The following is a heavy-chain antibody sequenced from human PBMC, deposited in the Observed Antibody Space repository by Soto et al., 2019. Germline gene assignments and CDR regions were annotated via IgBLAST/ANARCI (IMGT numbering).Heavy chain of an antibody. J-gene: IGHJ3*02. CDR3: AMIVVVTATGHGAFDI. D-gene: IGHD2-21*02. CDR1: GYTLTELS. Sequence: ASVKVSCKVSGYTLTELSMHWVRQAPGKGLEWMGGFDPEDGETIYAQKFQGRVTMTADTSTDTAYMELSSLRSEDTAVYYCAMIVVVTATGHGAFDIWGQGTMVTVSS. V-gene: IGHV1-24*01. CDR2: FDPEDGET.